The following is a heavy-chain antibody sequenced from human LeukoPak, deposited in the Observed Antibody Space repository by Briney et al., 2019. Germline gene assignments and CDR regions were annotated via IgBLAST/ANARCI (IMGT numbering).Heavy chain of an antibody. Sequence: SETLSLTCTVSGGSISSSSYYWGWIRQPPGKGLEWIGSIYYSGSTYYNPSLKSRVTISVDTSKNQFSLKLSSVTAADTAVYYCARLSEYDSSGYHLNPTFDYWGQGTLVTVSS. J-gene: IGHJ4*02. V-gene: IGHV4-39*01. CDR2: IYYSGST. CDR1: GGSISSSSYY. D-gene: IGHD3-22*01. CDR3: ARLSEYDSSGYHLNPTFDY.